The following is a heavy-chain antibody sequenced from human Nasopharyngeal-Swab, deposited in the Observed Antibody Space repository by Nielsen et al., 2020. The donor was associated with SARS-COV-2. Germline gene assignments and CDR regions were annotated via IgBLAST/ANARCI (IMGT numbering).Heavy chain of an antibody. J-gene: IGHJ4*02. V-gene: IGHV4-34*01. Sequence: WIRQPPGKGLEWIGEINHSGSTNYNPSLKSRLTISVDTSKNQFSLKLSSVTAADTAVYYCVRRPYDFWSGYYDYYFDYWGQGTLVTASS. CDR3: VRRPYDFWSGYYDYYFDY. CDR2: INHSGST. D-gene: IGHD3-3*01.